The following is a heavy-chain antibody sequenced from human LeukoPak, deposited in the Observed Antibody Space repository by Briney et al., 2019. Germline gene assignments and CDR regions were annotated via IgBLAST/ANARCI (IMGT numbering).Heavy chain of an antibody. CDR1: GASISSGDYY. CDR3: ARANWENLYWYFDL. D-gene: IGHD1-1*01. V-gene: IGHV4-30-4*08. CDR2: IYYSGST. J-gene: IGHJ2*01. Sequence: SETLSLTCTVSGASISSGDYYWSWIRQPPGKGLEWIGYIYYSGSTYYNPSLKSRVTISVDMSKNQFSLKLSSVTAADTAVYYCARANWENLYWYFDLWGRGTLVTVSS.